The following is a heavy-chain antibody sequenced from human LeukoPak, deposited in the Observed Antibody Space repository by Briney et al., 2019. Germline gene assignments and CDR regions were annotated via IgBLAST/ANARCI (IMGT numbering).Heavy chain of an antibody. V-gene: IGHV3-7*05. J-gene: IGHJ4*02. CDR2: IKQDGSEK. D-gene: IGHD4-23*01. Sequence: PGGSLRLSCAVSGFTFSSYWMNWVRRAPGKGLEWVANIKQDGSEKYYVDSVKGRFTISRDNAKNSLYLQMNSLRAEDTAVYYCARNDYGANSLYFDYWGQGTLVTVSS. CDR3: ARNDYGANSLYFDY. CDR1: GFTFSSYW.